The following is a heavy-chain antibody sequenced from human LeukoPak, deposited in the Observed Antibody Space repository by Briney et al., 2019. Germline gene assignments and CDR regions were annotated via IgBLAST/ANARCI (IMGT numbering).Heavy chain of an antibody. CDR3: AKDDAWLQYGD. Sequence: GGSLRLSCAASGFTFSSYSMNWVRQAPGKGLEWVSSISSSSSYIYYADSVKGRFTISRDNSKGTVYLQMNSLRPEDTAVYYCAKDDAWLQYGDWGRGTLVTVSS. V-gene: IGHV3-21*04. CDR2: ISSSSSYI. J-gene: IGHJ4*02. CDR1: GFTFSSYS. D-gene: IGHD5-24*01.